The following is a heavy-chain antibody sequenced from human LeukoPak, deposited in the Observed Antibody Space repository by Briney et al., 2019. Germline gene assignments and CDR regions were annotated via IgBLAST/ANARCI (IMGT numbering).Heavy chain of an antibody. CDR2: IKSKTDGGTT. CDR1: GFTFSNAW. Sequence: SGGSLRLSCAASGFTFSNAWMSWVRQAPGKGLEWVGRIKSKTDGGTTDYAAPVKGRFTISRDDSKNTLYLQMNSLKTEDTAVYYCTTDYYYYGSGSSGDYWGQGTLVTVSS. D-gene: IGHD3-10*01. V-gene: IGHV3-15*01. CDR3: TTDYYYYGSGSSGDY. J-gene: IGHJ4*02.